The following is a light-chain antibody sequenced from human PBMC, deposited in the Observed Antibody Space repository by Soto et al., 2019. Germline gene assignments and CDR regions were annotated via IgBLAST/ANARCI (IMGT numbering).Light chain of an antibody. Sequence: AIRMTQSPSSLSASTGDRVTITCRASQGISSYLAWYQQKPGKAPKLLIYTASTLQSGVPSRFRGSGSGTDFTLTISCLQYEDFATYYCQQYYSYPFTFGPAPKADIK. V-gene: IGKV1-8*01. CDR2: TAS. J-gene: IGKJ3*01. CDR3: QQYYSYPFT. CDR1: QGISSY.